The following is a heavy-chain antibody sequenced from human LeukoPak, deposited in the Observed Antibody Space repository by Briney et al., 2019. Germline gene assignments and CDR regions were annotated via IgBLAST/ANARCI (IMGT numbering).Heavy chain of an antibody. CDR1: GGSISSTNW. V-gene: IGHV4-4*02. Sequence: ASETLSLTCAGSGGSISSTNWWRWVRRPPGKGLEWIGEIYHSGSTYYSPSLKSRVTISIDKSKNQISLKVSSVTAADTAVYYCAREGLRTVGTNAPFNNWGQGTLVTVSS. J-gene: IGHJ4*02. CDR2: IYHSGST. D-gene: IGHD1-1*01. CDR3: AREGLRTVGTNAPFNN.